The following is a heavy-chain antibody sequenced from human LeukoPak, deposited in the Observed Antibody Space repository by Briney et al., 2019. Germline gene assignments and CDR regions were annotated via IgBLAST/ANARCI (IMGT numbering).Heavy chain of an antibody. CDR2: IRNDGSNE. Sequence: GGSQRLFCAASGFTLSSSGTHWVRHAPGKGLEWVTFIRNDGSNEYYAHSVKGRFTISRDNSKSTLYLQMNSLRAEDTAVYYCAKVGDNYYDSRWPVDYWGQGTLVTVSS. CDR3: AKVGDNYYDSRWPVDY. J-gene: IGHJ4*02. V-gene: IGHV3-30*02. D-gene: IGHD3-22*01. CDR1: GFTLSSSG.